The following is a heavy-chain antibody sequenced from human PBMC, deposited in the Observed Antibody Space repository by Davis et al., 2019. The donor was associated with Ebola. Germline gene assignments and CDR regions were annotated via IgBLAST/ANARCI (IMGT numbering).Heavy chain of an antibody. J-gene: IGHJ4*02. CDR2: IRSKANSYAT. CDR1: GFTFSSYW. D-gene: IGHD1-26*01. Sequence: GESLKISCAASGFTFSSYWMSWVRQAPGKGLEWVGRIRSKANSYATAYAASVKGRFTISRDDSKNTAYLQMNSLKTEDTAVYYCTGTIVGATRVDYWGQGTLVTVSS. CDR3: TGTIVGATRVDY. V-gene: IGHV3-73*01.